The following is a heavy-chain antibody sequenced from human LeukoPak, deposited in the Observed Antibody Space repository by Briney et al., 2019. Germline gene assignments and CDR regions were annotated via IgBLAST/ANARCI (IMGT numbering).Heavy chain of an antibody. J-gene: IGHJ4*02. CDR1: GGSISSSSYY. CDR3: ARFESSIASGVDY. D-gene: IGHD6-6*01. CDR2: IYYSGST. Sequence: SETLSLTCTVSGGSISSSSYYWGWIRQPPGKGLEWIGGIYYSGSTYYNPSLKSRVTISVDTSKNQFSLKLSSVTAADTAVYYCARFESSIASGVDYWGQGTLVTVSS. V-gene: IGHV4-39*01.